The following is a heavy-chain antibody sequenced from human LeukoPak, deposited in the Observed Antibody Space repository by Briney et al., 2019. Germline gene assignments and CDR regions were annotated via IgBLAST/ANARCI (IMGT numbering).Heavy chain of an antibody. V-gene: IGHV4-38-2*02. Sequence: SETLSLTCTVSGYSISSGYYWGWIRQPPGKGLEWIGSIYHSGSTYYNPSLKSRVTISVDTSKNQFSLKLSSVIAADPAVYYCASPLPYSSGRFFAYWGQGTLVTVSS. CDR2: IYHSGST. D-gene: IGHD6-19*01. J-gene: IGHJ4*02. CDR3: ASPLPYSSGRFFAY. CDR1: GYSISSGYY.